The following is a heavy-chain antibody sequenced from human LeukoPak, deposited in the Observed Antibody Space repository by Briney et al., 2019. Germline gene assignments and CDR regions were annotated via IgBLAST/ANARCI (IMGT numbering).Heavy chain of an antibody. CDR2: INHSGST. J-gene: IGHJ4*02. CDR1: GGSFSGYY. D-gene: IGHD5-18*01. Sequence: SETLSLTCAVYGGSFSGYYWSWIRQPPGKGLEWIGEINHSGSTNYNPSLKSRVTISVDTSKNQFSLKLSSVTAADTAMYYCARGLGRWLPVALDYWGQGTLVTVSS. V-gene: IGHV4-34*01. CDR3: ARGLGRWLPVALDY.